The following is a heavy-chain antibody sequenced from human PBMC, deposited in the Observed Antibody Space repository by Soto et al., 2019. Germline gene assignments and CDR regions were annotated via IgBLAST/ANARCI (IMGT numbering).Heavy chain of an antibody. D-gene: IGHD2-15*01. CDR2: IYYSGST. CDR1: GGSISSYY. V-gene: IGHV4-59*01. Sequence: SETLSLTCTVSGGSISSYYWSWIRQPPGKGLEWIGYIYYSGSTNYNPSLKSRVTISVDTSKNQFSLKLSSVTAADTAVYYCARTLGRRGYCSGGSCYYYYYGMDVWGQGTTVTVSS. CDR3: ARTLGRRGYCSGGSCYYYYYGMDV. J-gene: IGHJ6*02.